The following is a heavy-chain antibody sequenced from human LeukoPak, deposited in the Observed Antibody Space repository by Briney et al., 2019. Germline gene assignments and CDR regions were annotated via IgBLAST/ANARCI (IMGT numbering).Heavy chain of an antibody. D-gene: IGHD5-24*01. V-gene: IGHV1-18*01. CDR2: INTYSGNT. CDR1: GYTFTSYG. CDR3: ARSLDASWLQCPEF. Sequence: GASVKVSXKASGYTFTSYGITWVRQAPGQGLEWMGWINTYSGNTNYAQKLQGRVTMTTDTSTSTAYMELRSLRSDDTAVYYCARSLDASWLQCPEFWGQGTLVTVSP. J-gene: IGHJ4*02.